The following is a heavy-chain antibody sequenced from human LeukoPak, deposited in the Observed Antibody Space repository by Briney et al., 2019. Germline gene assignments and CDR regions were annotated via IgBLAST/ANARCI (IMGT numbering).Heavy chain of an antibody. Sequence: GGSLRLSCAASGFTFSSYGMSWVRQAPGKGLEWVSAISGSGGSTYYADSVKGRFTISRDSSKNTLYLQMNSLRAEDTAVYYCAKDEYGGNFHYWGQGTLVTVSS. J-gene: IGHJ4*02. D-gene: IGHD4-23*01. CDR2: ISGSGGST. V-gene: IGHV3-23*01. CDR3: AKDEYGGNFHY. CDR1: GFTFSSYG.